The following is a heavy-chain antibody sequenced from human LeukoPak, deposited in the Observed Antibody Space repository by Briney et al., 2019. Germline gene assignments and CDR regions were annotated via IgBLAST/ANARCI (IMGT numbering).Heavy chain of an antibody. CDR1: GGSISSGGYY. V-gene: IGHV4-61*02. Sequence: PSETLSLTCTVSGGSISSGGYYWSWIRQPAGKGLEWIGRIYNNGDTKYNPSLKSRVTMSVDTSKNQFSLKLSSVTAADTAVYFCAREAATAAHLHYWGQGTLVTVSS. J-gene: IGHJ4*02. CDR2: IYNNGDT. D-gene: IGHD6-13*01. CDR3: AREAATAAHLHY.